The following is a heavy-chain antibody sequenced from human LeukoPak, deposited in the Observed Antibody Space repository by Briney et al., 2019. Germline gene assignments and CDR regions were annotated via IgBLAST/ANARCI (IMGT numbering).Heavy chain of an antibody. Sequence: GGSLRLSCAASGFTFSSYWMHWVRQAPGKGLVWVSRINSDGTTTSYADSVKGRFTISRDNAKNTLSLQMNSLRGEDAAVYFCAKGDGIAVAVTPLDYWGQGTLVTVSS. CDR2: INSDGTTT. V-gene: IGHV3-74*01. D-gene: IGHD6-19*01. J-gene: IGHJ4*02. CDR1: GFTFSSYW. CDR3: AKGDGIAVAVTPLDY.